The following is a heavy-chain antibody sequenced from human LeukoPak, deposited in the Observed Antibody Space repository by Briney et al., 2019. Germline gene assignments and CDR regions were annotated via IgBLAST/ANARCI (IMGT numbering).Heavy chain of an antibody. Sequence: ASVKVSCKASGYTFTVYYMHWVRQAPGQGLEWMGWINPNSGGTNYAQKFQGRVTMTRDTSISTAYMELSRLRSDDTAVYYCAREGYSRSWFDPWGQGTLVTVSS. CDR3: AREGYSRSWFDP. D-gene: IGHD5-18*01. CDR2: INPNSGGT. V-gene: IGHV1-2*02. CDR1: GYTFTVYY. J-gene: IGHJ5*02.